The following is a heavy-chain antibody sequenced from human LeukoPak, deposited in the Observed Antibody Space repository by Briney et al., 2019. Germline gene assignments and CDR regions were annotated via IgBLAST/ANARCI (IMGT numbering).Heavy chain of an antibody. D-gene: IGHD3-10*01. CDR1: GYTFTSYG. Sequence: ASVKVSCKASGYTFTSYGISWVRQAPGQGLEWMGWISAYNGNTNYAQKLQGRVTMTTDTSTSTAYMELRSLRCDDTAVYYCARDGPYYYGSGSYSVYWGQGTLVTVSS. J-gene: IGHJ4*02. CDR3: ARDGPYYYGSGSYSVY. V-gene: IGHV1-18*01. CDR2: ISAYNGNT.